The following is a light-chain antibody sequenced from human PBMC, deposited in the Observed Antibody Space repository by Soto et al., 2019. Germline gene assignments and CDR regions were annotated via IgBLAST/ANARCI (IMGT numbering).Light chain of an antibody. CDR3: QQYGSSPQT. Sequence: ELVLTQSPGTLSLSPGERATLSCRASQSLSSSYLAWYQQKPGQAPRLLIYGASSRATGIPDRFSGSGSGTDFTLTISRLEPEDFAVYYCQQYGSSPQTFGQGTKVDIK. J-gene: IGKJ1*01. CDR2: GAS. V-gene: IGKV3-20*01. CDR1: QSLSSSY.